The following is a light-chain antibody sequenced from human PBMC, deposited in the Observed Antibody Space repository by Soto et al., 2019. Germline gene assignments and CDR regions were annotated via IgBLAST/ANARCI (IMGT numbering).Light chain of an antibody. CDR2: GPS. V-gene: IGKV3-20*01. J-gene: IGKJ2*01. CDR1: QSISNTY. Sequence: EIVLTQSPGTLSLSPGERATLSCRASQSISNTYLAWYQQKPGQAPRLLIYGPSTRATGVPDRFSGSGFGTDFTLTISRLEPEDFAVYYCQQYGNLYTFGQGTKLEIK. CDR3: QQYGNLYT.